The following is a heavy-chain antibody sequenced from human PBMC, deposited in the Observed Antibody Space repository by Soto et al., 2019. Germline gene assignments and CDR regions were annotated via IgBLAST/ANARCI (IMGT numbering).Heavy chain of an antibody. CDR2: IGADGDT. CDR1: GFSFSSYG. V-gene: IGHV3-13*01. J-gene: IGHJ6*02. CDR3: AKARLYYYYGMHV. Sequence: EVQLVESGGGLVQTGGSLRLSCEGSGFSFSSYGMHWVRQAAGKRLEWVAAIGADGDTYYSDSVKGRLTISRENTKNSLYLQMNSLRTGDTGVYHCAKARLYYYYGMHVWGQGTMVTVSS.